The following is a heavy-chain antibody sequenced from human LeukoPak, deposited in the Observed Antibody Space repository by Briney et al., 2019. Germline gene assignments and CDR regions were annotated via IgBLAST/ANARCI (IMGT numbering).Heavy chain of an antibody. Sequence: SQTLSLTCTVSGGSISSGGYYWSWIRQPPGTGLEWIGYIYYSGSTYYNPSLKSRVTISVDTSKNQFSLKLSSVTAADTAVYYCARERGSMTTVVTHWFDPWGQGTLVTVSS. J-gene: IGHJ5*02. CDR2: IYYSGST. V-gene: IGHV4-30-4*01. D-gene: IGHD4-23*01. CDR1: GGSISSGGYY. CDR3: ARERGSMTTVVTHWFDP.